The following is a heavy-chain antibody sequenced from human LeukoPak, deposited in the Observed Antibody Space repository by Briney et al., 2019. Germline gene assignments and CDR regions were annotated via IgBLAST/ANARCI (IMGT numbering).Heavy chain of an antibody. CDR1: GFPFSTYA. CDR2: IRGSDGST. V-gene: IGHV3-23*01. CDR3: AKDDYGDYGGLDY. J-gene: IGHJ4*02. Sequence: GGSLRLSCAASGFPFSTYAMSWVRQAPGKGLEWVSSIRGSDGSTYYADSVKGRFAISRDNSKNTLYLQMNSLRAEDTAVYYCAKDDYGDYGGLDYWGQGTLVTVSS. D-gene: IGHD4-17*01.